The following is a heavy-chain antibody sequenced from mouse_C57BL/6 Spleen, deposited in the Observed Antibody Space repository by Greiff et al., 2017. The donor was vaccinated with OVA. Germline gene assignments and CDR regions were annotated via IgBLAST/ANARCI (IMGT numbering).Heavy chain of an antibody. Sequence: QVQLQQPGAELVRPRTSVKLSCKASGYTFTSYWMHWVKQRPGQGLEWIGVIDPSDSYTNYNQKFKGKATLTVDTSSSTAYMQLSSLTSEDSAVDYCARSRSFTTVEGDYWGQGTTLTVAS. V-gene: IGHV1-59*01. D-gene: IGHD1-1*01. CDR2: IDPSDSYT. J-gene: IGHJ2*01. CDR3: ARSRSFTTVEGDY. CDR1: GYTFTSYW.